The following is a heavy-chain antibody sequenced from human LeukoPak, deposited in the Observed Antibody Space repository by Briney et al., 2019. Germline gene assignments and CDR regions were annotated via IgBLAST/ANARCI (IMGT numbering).Heavy chain of an antibody. CDR1: GFTFSSYE. V-gene: IGHV3-48*03. CDR3: ARDRGSGIAVAFDY. Sequence: PGGSLRLSCAASGFTFSSYEMNWARQAPGKGLEWVSYISSSGSTIYYADSVKGRFTISRDNAKNSLYLQMNSLRAEDTAVYYCARDRGSGIAVAFDYWGQGTLVTVSS. D-gene: IGHD6-19*01. J-gene: IGHJ4*02. CDR2: ISSSGSTI.